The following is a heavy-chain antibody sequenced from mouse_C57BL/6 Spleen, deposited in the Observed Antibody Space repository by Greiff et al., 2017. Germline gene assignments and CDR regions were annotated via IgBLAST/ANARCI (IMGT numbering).Heavy chain of an antibody. Sequence: EVQVVESGPGLVKPSQSLSLTCSVTGYSITSGYYWTWIRQFPGNKLEWMGYISYDGSNNYNPSLKNRISITRDTSKNQFFLKLNSVTTEDTATYYCARAYYDYHYWGQGTTLTVSS. CDR1: GYSITSGYY. J-gene: IGHJ2*01. CDR2: ISYDGSN. V-gene: IGHV3-6*01. D-gene: IGHD2-4*01. CDR3: ARAYYDYHY.